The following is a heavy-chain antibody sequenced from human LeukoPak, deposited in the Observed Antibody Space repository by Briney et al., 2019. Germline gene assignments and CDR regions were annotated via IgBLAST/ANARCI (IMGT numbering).Heavy chain of an antibody. CDR1: GGSFSGYY. V-gene: IGHV4-34*01. D-gene: IGHD3-22*01. Sequence: SETLSLTCAVYGGSFSGYYWSWIRQPPGKGLEWIGEINHSGSTNYNPSLKSRVTMSVDTSKNQFSLKLSSVTAADTAVYYCARDYSSGYFNWFDPWGQGTLVTVSS. J-gene: IGHJ5*02. CDR2: INHSGST. CDR3: ARDYSSGYFNWFDP.